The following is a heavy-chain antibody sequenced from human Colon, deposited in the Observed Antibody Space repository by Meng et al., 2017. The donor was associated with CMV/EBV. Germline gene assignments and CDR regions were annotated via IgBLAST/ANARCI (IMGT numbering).Heavy chain of an antibody. CDR3: AKPLNCSSTSCYGAYYYYYGMDV. V-gene: IGHV3-9*01. D-gene: IGHD2-2*01. CDR2: ISWSSGSI. J-gene: IGHJ6*02. Sequence: GGSLRLSCAASGFTFDDYALHWVRQAPGKGLEWVSGISWSSGSIGYADSVKGRFTISRDNAKNSLYLQMNSLRAEDTALYYCAKPLNCSSTSCYGAYYYYYGMDVWGQGTTVTVSS. CDR1: GFTFDDYA.